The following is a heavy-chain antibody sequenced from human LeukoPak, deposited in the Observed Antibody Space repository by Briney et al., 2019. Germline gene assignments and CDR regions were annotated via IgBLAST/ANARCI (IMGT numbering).Heavy chain of an antibody. Sequence: GGSLRLSCAASGFTFSDYYMSWIRQAPGKGLEWVSYISSSGSTIYYADSVKGRFTISRDNSKNTLYLQMNSLRAEDTAVYYCARDPGYYINRFDYWGQGTLVTVSS. CDR1: GFTFSDYY. D-gene: IGHD3-9*01. CDR3: ARDPGYYINRFDY. V-gene: IGHV3-11*04. CDR2: ISSSGSTI. J-gene: IGHJ4*02.